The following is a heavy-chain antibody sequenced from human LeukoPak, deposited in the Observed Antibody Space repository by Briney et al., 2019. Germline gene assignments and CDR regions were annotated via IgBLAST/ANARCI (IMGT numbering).Heavy chain of an antibody. CDR3: ARGYRGYVFYDY. J-gene: IGHJ4*02. CDR1: GFIFTSHW. CDR2: IKDDGSEK. D-gene: IGHD5-12*01. V-gene: IGHV3-7*04. Sequence: PGGSLRLSCAASGFIFTSHWMGWVRQAPGKGLEWVANIKDDGSEKYYVDSVKGRFTISRDNAKNSLYLQMNSLRADDTALYYCARGYRGYVFYDYWGQGTLVTVSS.